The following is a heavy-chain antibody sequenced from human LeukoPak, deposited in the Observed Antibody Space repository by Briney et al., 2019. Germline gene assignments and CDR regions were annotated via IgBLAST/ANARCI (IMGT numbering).Heavy chain of an antibody. CDR2: IYYSGST. V-gene: IGHV4-39*01. J-gene: IGHJ4*02. D-gene: IGHD5-18*01. CDR3: ARRKLWAFDY. Sequence: PSETLSLTCTVSGGSISNSSYYWGWIRQPPGGLEWIGSIYYSGSTYYNPSLKSRVTIPVDTSKNQFSLKLSSVTAADTAVYYCARRKLWAFDYWGQGTLVTVSS. CDR1: GGSISNSSYY.